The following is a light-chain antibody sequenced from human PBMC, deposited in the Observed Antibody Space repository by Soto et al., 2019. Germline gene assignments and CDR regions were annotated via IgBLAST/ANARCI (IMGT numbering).Light chain of an antibody. CDR1: SSDVGGYNY. CDR3: CSYAGSYIFVV. J-gene: IGLJ2*01. CDR2: DVS. V-gene: IGLV2-11*01. Sequence: QSALTQPRSVSGSPGQSVTISCTGTSSDVGGYNYVSWYQQHPDKAPKLMIYDVSKRPSGVPGRFSGSKSGNTASLTISGLQAEDEADYYCCSYAGSYIFVVFGGGTKLTVL.